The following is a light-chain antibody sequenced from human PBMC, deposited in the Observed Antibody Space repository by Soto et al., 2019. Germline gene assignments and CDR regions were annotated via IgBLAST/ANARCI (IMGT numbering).Light chain of an antibody. Sequence: QSALTQPASVSGSPGQSITISCTGTSSDVGSHNLVSWYQQHPGQAPKLMIYEVSKRPLGVSARFSASKSSNTASLTISGLQAEDEADYCCCSYGGSRAVFGGGTQLTVL. CDR2: EVS. CDR1: SSDVGSHNL. CDR3: CSYGGSRAV. J-gene: IGLJ7*01. V-gene: IGLV2-23*02.